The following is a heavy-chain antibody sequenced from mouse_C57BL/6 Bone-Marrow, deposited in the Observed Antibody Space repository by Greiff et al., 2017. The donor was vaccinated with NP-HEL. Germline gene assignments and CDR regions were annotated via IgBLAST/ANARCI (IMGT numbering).Heavy chain of an antibody. CDR2: IDPENGDT. J-gene: IGHJ3*01. D-gene: IGHD2-4*01. CDR3: TGDYDGD. CDR1: GFNIKDDY. V-gene: IGHV14-4*01. Sequence: DVQLQESGAELVRPGASVKLSCTASGFNIKDDYMHWVKQRPEQGLEWIGWIDPENGDTEYASKFQGKATITADTSSNTAYLQLSSLTSEDAAVYYCTGDYDGDGGQGTLVTVSA.